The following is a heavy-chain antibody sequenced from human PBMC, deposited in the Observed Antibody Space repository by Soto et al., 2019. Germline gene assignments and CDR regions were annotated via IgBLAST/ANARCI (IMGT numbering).Heavy chain of an antibody. D-gene: IGHD4-17*01. Sequence: LSLTCTVSGGSMSSNYWTWIRQSPGKGLEWIGYIYYTGSTKYNPSLKSRVTISLDTSKNQFSLRLTSVTSADTAVYYCARGGSYGDFFDYWGQGAQVTVSS. CDR2: IYYTGST. J-gene: IGHJ4*02. V-gene: IGHV4-59*01. CDR1: GGSMSSNY. CDR3: ARGGSYGDFFDY.